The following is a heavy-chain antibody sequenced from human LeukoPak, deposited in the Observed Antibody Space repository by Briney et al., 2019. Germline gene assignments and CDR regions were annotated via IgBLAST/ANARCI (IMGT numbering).Heavy chain of an antibody. J-gene: IGHJ4*01. CDR1: GFTFSSYW. D-gene: IGHD1-26*01. CDR2: MKQDGSAK. V-gene: IGHV3-7*01. CDR3: GRDNVGALDY. Sequence: GGSLRLSCVASGFTFSSYWMAWVRQAPGKGLEWVANMKQDGSAKHYADSVKGRFSISRDNSKNSVYLQMDSLRAEDTALYYCGRDNVGALDYWGHGTLVTVSS.